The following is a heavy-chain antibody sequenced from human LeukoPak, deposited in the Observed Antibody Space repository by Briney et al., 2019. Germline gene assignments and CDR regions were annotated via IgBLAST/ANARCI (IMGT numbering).Heavy chain of an antibody. CDR1: GFTFSNAW. Sequence: GGSLRLSCAASGFTFSNAWMHWVRQAPGKGLVWVSRISSDGGATSYADSVYGRFTISRDNAKNTLYLQMNSLRADDTAVYYCAKETYDILTGSPYYYYYYMDVWGKGTTVTVSS. J-gene: IGHJ6*03. D-gene: IGHD3-9*01. CDR2: ISSDGGAT. V-gene: IGHV3-74*01. CDR3: AKETYDILTGSPYYYYYYMDV.